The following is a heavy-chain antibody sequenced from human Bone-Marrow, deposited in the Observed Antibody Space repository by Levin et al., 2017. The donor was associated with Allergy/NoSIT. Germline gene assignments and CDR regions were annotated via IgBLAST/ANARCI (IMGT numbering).Heavy chain of an antibody. CDR3: ARDRGPRETVVAATPGDY. J-gene: IGHJ4*02. CDR2: INPSGGST. V-gene: IGHV1-46*01. D-gene: IGHD2-15*01. CDR1: GYTFTSYY. Sequence: PGESLKISCKASGYTFTSYYMHWVRQAPGQGLEWMGIINPSGGSTSYAQKFQGRVTMTRDTSTSTVYMELSSLRSEDTAVYYCARDRGPRETVVAATPGDYWGQGTLVTVSS.